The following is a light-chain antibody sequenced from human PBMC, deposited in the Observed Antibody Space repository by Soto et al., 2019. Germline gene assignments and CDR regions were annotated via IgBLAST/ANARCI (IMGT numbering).Light chain of an antibody. CDR1: QSVSSY. Sequence: DIVMTQSPANLSLSAGETATLACRSSQSVSSYLAWYQQKPGQAPRLLIYDASNRATGIPARFSGSGCGTDFTPTISSLEPEDFVVYYCQQRSNWPPWTFGPGTKVDIK. V-gene: IGKV3-11*01. J-gene: IGKJ1*01. CDR3: QQRSNWPPWT. CDR2: DAS.